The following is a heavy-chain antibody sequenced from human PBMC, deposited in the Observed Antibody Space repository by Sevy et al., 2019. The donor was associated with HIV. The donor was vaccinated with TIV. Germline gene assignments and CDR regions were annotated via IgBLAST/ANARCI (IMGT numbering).Heavy chain of an antibody. D-gene: IGHD3-22*01. CDR2: ILPIFGLA. V-gene: IGHV1-69*13. CDR3: ARVGYYDSSGHYPFDY. J-gene: IGHJ4*02. Sequence: ASVKVYCKASGGTFTSYSISWVRQAPGQGLEWMGGILPIFGLAHYAQKFQGRVTITADESTSTAYMELSSLRSEDTAVYYCARVGYYDSSGHYPFDYWGQGTLVTVSS. CDR1: GGTFTSYS.